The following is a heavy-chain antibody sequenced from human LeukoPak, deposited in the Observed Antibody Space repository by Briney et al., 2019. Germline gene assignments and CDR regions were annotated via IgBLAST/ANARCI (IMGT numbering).Heavy chain of an antibody. D-gene: IGHD6-13*01. V-gene: IGHV3-33*01. Sequence: GGSLRLSCAASGFTFSSYGMHWLRQAPGKGLEWVAVIWYDGSNKYYADSVKGRFTISRDNSKNTLYLQMNSLRAEDTAVYYCARALAAGRTYYFDYWGQGTLVTVSS. CDR1: GFTFSSYG. CDR2: IWYDGSNK. CDR3: ARALAAGRTYYFDY. J-gene: IGHJ4*02.